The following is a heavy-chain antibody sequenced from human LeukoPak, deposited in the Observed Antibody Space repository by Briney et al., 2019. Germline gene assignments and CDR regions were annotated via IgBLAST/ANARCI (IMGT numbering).Heavy chain of an antibody. Sequence: SETLSLTCTVSGGSISSYYWSWIRQPAGKGLEWIGRIYTSGSTNYNPSLKSRVTMSVDTSKNRFSLKLSSVTAADTAVYYCARVSSYYDILTGYYNHWYFDLWGRGTLVTVSS. CDR2: IYTSGST. CDR3: ARVSSYYDILTGYYNHWYFDL. D-gene: IGHD3-9*01. J-gene: IGHJ2*01. CDR1: GGSISSYY. V-gene: IGHV4-4*07.